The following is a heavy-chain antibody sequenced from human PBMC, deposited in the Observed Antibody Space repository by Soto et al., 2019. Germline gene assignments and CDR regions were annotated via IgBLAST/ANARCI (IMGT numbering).Heavy chain of an antibody. D-gene: IGHD6-13*01. CDR1: GYTFTNYY. CDR2: INPSGGST. Sequence: ASVKVSCKASGYTFTNYYMHWVRQAPGQGLEWLGIINPSGGSTTYAQKFQGRVTMTRDTSTSTVYTEVSSLRFEDTAVYYCAREARAAAGNYYYGMDGWGKGSTVTVAS. V-gene: IGHV1-46*01. J-gene: IGHJ6*04. CDR3: AREARAAAGNYYYGMDG.